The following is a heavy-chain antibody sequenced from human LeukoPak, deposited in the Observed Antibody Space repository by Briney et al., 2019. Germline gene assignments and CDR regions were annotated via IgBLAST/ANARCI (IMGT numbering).Heavy chain of an antibody. V-gene: IGHV3-30*03. CDR2: ISYDGSNK. CDR3: ASSRGYSYGLGY. Sequence: GGSLRLSCAASGFTFSSYGMHWVRQAPGKGLEWVAVISYDGSNKYYADSVKGRFTISRDNSKNTLYLQMNSLRDDDTAVYYCASSRGYSYGLGYWGQGALVTVSS. J-gene: IGHJ4*02. CDR1: GFTFSSYG. D-gene: IGHD5-18*01.